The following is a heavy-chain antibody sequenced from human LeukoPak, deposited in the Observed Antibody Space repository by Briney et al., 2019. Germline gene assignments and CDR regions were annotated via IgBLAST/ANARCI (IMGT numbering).Heavy chain of an antibody. D-gene: IGHD1-26*01. CDR2: ISTAGDT. V-gene: IGHV3-13*01. Sequence: GGSLRLSCAASGFTFSSYDMHWVRQATGKGLEWVSAISTAGDTYYPGSVKGRFTISRENAKNSLYLQMNSLRAGDTAVYYCARSPVDTIVGATHYFDYWGQGTLVTVSS. CDR1: GFTFSSYD. CDR3: ARSPVDTIVGATHYFDY. J-gene: IGHJ4*02.